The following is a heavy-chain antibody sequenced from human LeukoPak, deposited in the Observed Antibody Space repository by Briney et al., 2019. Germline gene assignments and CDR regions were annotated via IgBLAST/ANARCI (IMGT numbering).Heavy chain of an antibody. Sequence: PSETLSLTCTVSGGSLSLYYWSWIRQPPGRGLEWIGYFYDTRSPKYNPSLERRVTISVDMSRNLFSLNLTSVTAADTAVYYCARGRGSLTYWGQGTLATVSS. V-gene: IGHV4-59*01. J-gene: IGHJ4*02. CDR3: ARGRGSLTY. CDR1: GGSLSLYY. D-gene: IGHD3-10*01. CDR2: FYDTRSP.